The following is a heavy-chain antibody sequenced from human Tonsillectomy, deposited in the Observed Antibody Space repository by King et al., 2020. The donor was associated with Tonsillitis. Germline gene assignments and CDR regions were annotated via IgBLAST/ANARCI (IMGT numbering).Heavy chain of an antibody. CDR2: ISNSGHTI. V-gene: IGHV3-11*01. Sequence: VQLVQSGGDLVKPGGSLRLSCAASGLTFSDYYMSWIRQAPGKGLEWLSYISNSGHTIYYADSVKGRFTIXRDSAKNSIYLQMNSLRADAAAVYYCAGYIKVAGTFEFWGQGXLVTVSS. D-gene: IGHD6-19*01. CDR3: AGYIKVAGTFEF. CDR1: GLTFSDYY. J-gene: IGHJ4*02.